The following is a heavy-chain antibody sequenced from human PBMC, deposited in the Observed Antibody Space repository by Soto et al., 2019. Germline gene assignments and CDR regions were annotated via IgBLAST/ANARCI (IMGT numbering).Heavy chain of an antibody. D-gene: IGHD4-17*01. Sequence: VRLSCAASGFFFSTYAMNWVRQAPGKGLEWVSAISSSGDSAYYAESVRGRFTISRDNSINTLYLQMRSLRPEDTAVYFCAHPRGYGVFDAVDIWGQGTMVTVSS. J-gene: IGHJ3*02. CDR2: ISSSGDSA. CDR3: AHPRGYGVFDAVDI. V-gene: IGHV3-23*01. CDR1: GFFFSTYA.